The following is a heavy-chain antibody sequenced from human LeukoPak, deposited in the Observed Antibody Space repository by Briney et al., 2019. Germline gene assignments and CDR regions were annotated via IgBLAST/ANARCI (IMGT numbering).Heavy chain of an antibody. J-gene: IGHJ4*02. CDR1: GFRFRNYA. V-gene: IGHV3-21*01. Sequence: GGSLRLSCEDSGFRFRNYAMSWVRQAPGKGLEWVSSISTRSSYIYYADSVKGRFTTSRDNAKNSLYLQMNSLRAEDTAEYYCAKEVRYYYDSSGYFDWGQGTLVTVSS. CDR2: ISTRSSYI. CDR3: AKEVRYYYDSSGYFD. D-gene: IGHD3-22*01.